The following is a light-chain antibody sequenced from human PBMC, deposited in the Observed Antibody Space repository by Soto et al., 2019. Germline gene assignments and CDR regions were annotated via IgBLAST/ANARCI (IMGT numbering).Light chain of an antibody. CDR1: GRDIGAYDY. CDR2: GVN. Sequence: QSALTQPASVSGSPGQSITISCTGSGRDIGAYDYVSWYQQHPGKAPKLLIYGVNNRPSGVSYRFSASKSAFTASLTISGLQAEDEAHYYCSSYTTSYFYAFGPGTKVTVL. V-gene: IGLV2-14*01. CDR3: SSYTTSYFYA. J-gene: IGLJ1*01.